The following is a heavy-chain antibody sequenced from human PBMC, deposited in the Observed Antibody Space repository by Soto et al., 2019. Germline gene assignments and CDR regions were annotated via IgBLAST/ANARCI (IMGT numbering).Heavy chain of an antibody. J-gene: IGHJ4*02. D-gene: IGHD1-1*01. CDR2: MNPNTGNS. CDR1: GYTFTSYD. V-gene: IGHV1-8*01. CDR3: ARRAETNGWNGFGADKYYFDF. Sequence: ASVKVSCKASGYTFTSYDIYWVRQATGQGLEWMGWMNPNTGNSGYAQKFQGRVTMTSDTSISTAHMELSSLRSEDTAVYYCARRAETNGWNGFGADKYYFDFWGQGTPVPVSS.